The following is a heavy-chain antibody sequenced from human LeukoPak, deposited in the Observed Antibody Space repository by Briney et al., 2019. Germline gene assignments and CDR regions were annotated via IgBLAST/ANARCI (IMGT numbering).Heavy chain of an antibody. D-gene: IGHD6-13*01. Sequence: GGSLRLSCAASGFTFDDYAMHWVRQAPGKGLEWVSLISWDGGSTYYADSVKGRFTISRDNSKNSLYLQMNSLRAEDTALYYCAKDGTPAAAGTHFDYWGQGTLVTVSS. V-gene: IGHV3-43D*03. J-gene: IGHJ4*02. CDR1: GFTFDDYA. CDR2: ISWDGGST. CDR3: AKDGTPAAAGTHFDY.